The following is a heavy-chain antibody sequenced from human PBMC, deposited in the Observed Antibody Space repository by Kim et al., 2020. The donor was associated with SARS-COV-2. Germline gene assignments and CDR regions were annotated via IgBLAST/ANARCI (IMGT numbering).Heavy chain of an antibody. D-gene: IGHD2-2*01. CDR3: ARDFLPLVVPAADLYYYYGMDV. CDR1: GFTFSSYG. J-gene: IGHJ6*02. Sequence: GGSLRLSCAASGFTFSSYGMHWVRQAPGKGLEWVAVIWYDGSNKYYADSVKGRFTISRDNSKNTLYLQMNSLRAEDTAVYYCARDFLPLVVPAADLYYYYGMDVWGQGTTVTVSS. CDR2: IWYDGSNK. V-gene: IGHV3-33*01.